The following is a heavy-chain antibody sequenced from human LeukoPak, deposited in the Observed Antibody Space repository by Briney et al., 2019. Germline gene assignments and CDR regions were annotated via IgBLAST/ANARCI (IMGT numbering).Heavy chain of an antibody. CDR2: ISYRSTDI. J-gene: IGHJ6*03. CDR1: GFTLSSYN. CDR3: ARVYSSSWYSGYLYMDV. D-gene: IGHD6-13*01. V-gene: IGHV3-21*01. Sequence: GSLRLSCAASGFTLSSYNMKWVRQATGKGLEWVSSISYRSTDIEYADSVKGRFTISRDNAKKSLYLQMSSLRAEDTAVYYCARVYSSSWYSGYLYMDVWGKGTTVTVSS.